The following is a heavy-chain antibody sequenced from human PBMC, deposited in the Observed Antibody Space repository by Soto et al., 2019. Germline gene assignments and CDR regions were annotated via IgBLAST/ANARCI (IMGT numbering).Heavy chain of an antibody. J-gene: IGHJ4*02. D-gene: IGHD6-13*01. Sequence: QVQLVQSGGELKKPGASVKVSCKASGYTFTNYAISWVRQAPGRGLEWMGWVNTYNGNPNYAQIFQGRVTMTTDTSTGTAYMELRSLKSDDSAIYYCARDSQYSTSWQRFDSSGQGTLVTVSS. CDR2: VNTYNGNP. CDR3: ARDSQYSTSWQRFDS. CDR1: GYTFTNYA. V-gene: IGHV1-18*01.